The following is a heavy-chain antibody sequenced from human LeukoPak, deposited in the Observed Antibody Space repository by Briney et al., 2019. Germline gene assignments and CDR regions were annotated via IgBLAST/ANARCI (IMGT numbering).Heavy chain of an antibody. V-gene: IGHV3-23*01. Sequence: GGSLRLSCAASGLTFSSYAMSWVRQAPGKGLEWVSAISGSGGSTYYADSVKGRFTISRDNSKNTLYLQMNSLRAEDTAVYYCAKSLSGGYDHYDYWGQGTLVTVSS. CDR3: AKSLSGGYDHYDY. D-gene: IGHD5-12*01. CDR2: ISGSGGST. CDR1: GLTFSSYA. J-gene: IGHJ4*02.